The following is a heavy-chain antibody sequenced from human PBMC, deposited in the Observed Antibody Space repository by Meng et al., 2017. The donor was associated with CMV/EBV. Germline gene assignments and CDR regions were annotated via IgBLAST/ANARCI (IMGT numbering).Heavy chain of an antibody. CDR1: GGSISSGDYY. CDR2: IYYSGST. Sequence: VQLQGSCPGLVKPSTTLSLPCTVSGGSISSGDYYWSWIRQPPGKGLEWIGYIYYSGSTYYNPSLKSRVTISVDTSKNQFSLKLSSVTAADTAVYYCARDNRRGGVDYWGQGTLVTVSS. V-gene: IGHV4-30-4*08. J-gene: IGHJ4*02. D-gene: IGHD3-3*01. CDR3: ARDNRRGGVDY.